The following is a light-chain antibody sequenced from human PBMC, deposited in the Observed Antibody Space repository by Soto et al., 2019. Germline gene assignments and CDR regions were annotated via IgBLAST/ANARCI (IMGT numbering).Light chain of an antibody. CDR2: EVN. V-gene: IGLV2-14*01. CDR1: SRDVGDYKY. CDR3: SSYTSNTYV. Sequence: QPALTQPACVSGAPGLPITISCTGTSRDVGDYKYVSWYQQHPGKAPKLMIFEVNNRPSGVSNRFSGSKSGNTASLTISGLRAEDEADYFCSSYTSNTYVLGTGTKVTVL. J-gene: IGLJ1*01.